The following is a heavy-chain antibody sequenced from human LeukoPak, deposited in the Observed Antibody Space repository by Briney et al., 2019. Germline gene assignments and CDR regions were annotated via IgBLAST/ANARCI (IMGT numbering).Heavy chain of an antibody. V-gene: IGHV4-39*01. J-gene: IGHJ5*02. D-gene: IGHD2-15*01. CDR2: IYYSGST. CDR1: GGSISSSSYY. CDR3: ARQGKTGLGYCSGGSCFNWFDP. Sequence: SETLSLTCTVSGGSISSSSYYWGWIRQPPGKGLEWIGSIYYSGSTYYSPSLKSRVTISVDTSKNQFSLKLGSVTAADTAVYYCARQGKTGLGYCSGGSCFNWFDPWGQGTLVTVSS.